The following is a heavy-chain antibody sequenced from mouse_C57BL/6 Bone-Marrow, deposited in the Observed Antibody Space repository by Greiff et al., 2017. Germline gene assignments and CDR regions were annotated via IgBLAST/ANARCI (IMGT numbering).Heavy chain of an antibody. CDR1: GYTFTSYW. J-gene: IGHJ4*01. V-gene: IGHV1-50*01. CDR2: IDPSDSYT. CDR3: ARGGWYYYMDY. Sequence: VQLQQPGAELVKPGASVKLSCKASGYTFTSYWMQWVKQRPGQGLEWIGEIDPSDSYTNYNQKFKGKATLTVDTSSSTAYMQLSSLTSEDSAVYYCARGGWYYYMDYWGQGTSVTVSS. D-gene: IGHD1-1*02.